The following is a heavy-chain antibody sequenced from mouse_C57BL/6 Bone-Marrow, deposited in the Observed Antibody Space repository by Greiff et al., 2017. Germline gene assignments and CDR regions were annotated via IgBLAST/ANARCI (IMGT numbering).Heavy chain of an antibody. CDR3: EGRWLVREAWFAY. D-gene: IGHD2-3*01. CDR1: GYTFTDYE. CDR2: IDPETGGT. Sequence: QVQLQQSGAELVRPGASVTLSCKASGYTFTDYEMHWVKQTPVHGLEWIGAIDPETGGTAYNQKFKGKAILTADKSSSTAYMELRSLTSEDSAVXCGEGRWLVREAWFAYWGQGTLVTVSA. J-gene: IGHJ3*01. V-gene: IGHV1-15*01.